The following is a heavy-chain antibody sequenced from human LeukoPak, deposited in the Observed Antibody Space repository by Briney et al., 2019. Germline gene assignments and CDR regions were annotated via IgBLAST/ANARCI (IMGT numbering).Heavy chain of an antibody. CDR2: IYPGDSDT. CDR1: GYSFTSYW. Sequence: GESLKISCKGSGYSFTSYWIGWVRQMPGKGLEWMGIIYPGDSDTRYSPSFQGQVTISADKSISTAYLQWGSLKASDTAMYYCARQALGYCSGGSCFPIDYWGQGTLVIVSS. V-gene: IGHV5-51*01. CDR3: ARQALGYCSGGSCFPIDY. D-gene: IGHD2-15*01. J-gene: IGHJ4*02.